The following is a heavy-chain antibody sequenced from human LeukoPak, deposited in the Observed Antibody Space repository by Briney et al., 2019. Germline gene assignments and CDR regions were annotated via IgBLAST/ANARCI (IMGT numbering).Heavy chain of an antibody. CDR3: ARDHPKRGAFDP. J-gene: IGHJ5*02. D-gene: IGHD3-10*01. V-gene: IGHV3-33*01. Sequence: GGSLRLSCAASGFTFSSYGMHWVRQAPGEGLEWVAVIWYDGSNKYYADSVKGRFTISRDNSKNTLYLQMNSLRAEDTAVYYCARDHPKRGAFDPWGQGTLVTVSS. CDR2: IWYDGSNK. CDR1: GFTFSSYG.